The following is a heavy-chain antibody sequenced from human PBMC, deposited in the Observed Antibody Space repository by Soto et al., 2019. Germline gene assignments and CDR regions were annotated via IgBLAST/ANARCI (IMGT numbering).Heavy chain of an antibody. D-gene: IGHD3-10*01. CDR3: ARHPNYYYGSGSYYFDY. CDR2: IYYSGST. J-gene: IGHJ4*02. V-gene: IGHV4-30-4*01. Sequence: SETLSLTCTVSGGSISSGDYYWSWIRQPPGKGLEWIGYIYYSGSTYYNPSLKSRVTISVDTSKNQFSLKLSSVTAADTAVYYCARHPNYYYGSGSYYFDYWGQGTLVTVSS. CDR1: GGSISSGDYY.